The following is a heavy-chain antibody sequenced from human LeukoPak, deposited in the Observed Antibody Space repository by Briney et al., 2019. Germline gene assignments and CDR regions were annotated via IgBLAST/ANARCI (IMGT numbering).Heavy chain of an antibody. CDR1: GGSISSGNYY. V-gene: IGHV4-30-4*01. D-gene: IGHD2-2*01. CDR2: IYYSGST. CDR3: ARRGSVPAAMPYDY. Sequence: SETLSLTCTVSGGSISSGNYYWSWIRQPPGKGLEWIGYIYYSGSTNYSPSLKSRVTISVDTSKNQFSLKLSSVTAADTAVYYCARRGSVPAAMPYDYWGQGTLVTVSS. J-gene: IGHJ4*02.